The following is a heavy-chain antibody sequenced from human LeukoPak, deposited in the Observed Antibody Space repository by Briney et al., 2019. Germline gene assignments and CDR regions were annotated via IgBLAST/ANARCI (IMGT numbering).Heavy chain of an antibody. D-gene: IGHD6-6*01. CDR1: GFTFSDYY. J-gene: IGHJ6*03. CDR3: ARLRGGKYSSSSEADYYYYYYMDV. CDR2: ISSSGSTI. Sequence: PGGSLRLSCAASGFTFSDYYMSWIRQAPGKGLEWVSYISSSGSTIYYADSVKGRFTISRDNAKNSLYLQMNSLRAEDTAVYYCARLRGGKYSSSSEADYYYYYYMDVWGKGTTVTVSS. V-gene: IGHV3-11*04.